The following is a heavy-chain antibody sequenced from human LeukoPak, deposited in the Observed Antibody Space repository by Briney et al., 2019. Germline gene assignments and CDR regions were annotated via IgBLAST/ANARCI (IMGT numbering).Heavy chain of an antibody. Sequence: SVTLRFTATGGTFSSYAIIWVRQAPGQGLEWMGGIIPIFGTANYAQKFQGRVTITADESTSTAYMELSSLRSEDTAVYYCARGGYCSGGSCPAEYLQHGGQGTLVTVSS. J-gene: IGHJ1*01. D-gene: IGHD2-15*01. CDR2: IIPIFGTA. CDR3: ARGGYCSGGSCPAEYLQH. V-gene: IGHV1-69*13. CDR1: GGTFSSYA.